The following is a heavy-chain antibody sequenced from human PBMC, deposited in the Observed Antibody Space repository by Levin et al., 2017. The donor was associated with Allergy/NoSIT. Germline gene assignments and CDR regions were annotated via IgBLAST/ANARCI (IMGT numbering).Heavy chain of an antibody. Sequence: ASVKVSCKASGYIFTDYYIHWVRQAPGLGLEWMGWVNPSNGGTKYAQKFQGRVTMTRDTYISTAYMDLNSLRYDDTAIYFCARLDSTATGITTRPDNGFDPWGQGTLVTVSS. J-gene: IGHJ5*02. CDR2: VNPSNGGT. D-gene: IGHD6-6*01. CDR3: ARLDSTATGITTRPDNGFDP. CDR1: GYIFTDYY. V-gene: IGHV1-2*02.